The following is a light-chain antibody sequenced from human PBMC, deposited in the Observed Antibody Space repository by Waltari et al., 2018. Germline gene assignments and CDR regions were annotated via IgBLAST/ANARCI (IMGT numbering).Light chain of an antibody. CDR2: DVN. CDR3: SSYAGSNNLGV. Sequence: QSALTQPPSASGSPGQSFTISCTGTRRDVVGHTYFSWYQQPPGKAPKLMIYDVNKRPSGVPDRFSGSKSGNTASLTVSGLQTEDEADYYCSSYAGSNNLGVFGGGTKLTVL. J-gene: IGLJ2*01. CDR1: RRDVVGHTY. V-gene: IGLV2-8*01.